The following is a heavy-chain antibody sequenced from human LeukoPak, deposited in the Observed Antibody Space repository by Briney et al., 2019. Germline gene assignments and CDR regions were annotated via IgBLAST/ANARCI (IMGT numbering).Heavy chain of an antibody. CDR3: ARDLGVGGAFDI. CDR1: GFTFSDFH. D-gene: IGHD3-3*01. J-gene: IGHJ3*02. CDR2: IRNSGSNT. Sequence: GGSLRLSCAASGFTFSDFHMSWIRQAPGEGLEWVSYIRNSGSNTYYADSVKGRFTISRDNAKNSLHLQMNSLRTEDTAVYYCARDLGVGGAFDIWGQGTMVTVSS. V-gene: IGHV3-11*01.